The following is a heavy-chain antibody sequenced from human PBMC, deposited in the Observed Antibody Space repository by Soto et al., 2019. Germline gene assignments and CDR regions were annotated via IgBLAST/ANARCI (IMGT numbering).Heavy chain of an antibody. D-gene: IGHD1-26*01. CDR1: GGSMSKYY. CDR2: VYTSGST. Sequence: SETLSLTCNVSGGSMSKYYWSWIRQPAGKGLEWIGRVYTSGSTNYNPSLKSRVTMSIDTSNNHFSLKLKSVTAADTAVYYCARTVGAAYYFDFWGQGTMVTVSS. CDR3: ARTVGAAYYFDF. J-gene: IGHJ4*02. V-gene: IGHV4-4*07.